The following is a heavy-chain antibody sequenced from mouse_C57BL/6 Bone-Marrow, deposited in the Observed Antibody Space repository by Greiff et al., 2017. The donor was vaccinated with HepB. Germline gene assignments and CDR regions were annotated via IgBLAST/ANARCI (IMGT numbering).Heavy chain of an antibody. V-gene: IGHV5-6*01. J-gene: IGHJ3*01. Sequence: EVQVVESGGDLVKPGGSLKLSCAASGFTFSSYGMSWVRQTPDKRLEWVATISSGGSYTYYPDSVKGRFTISRDNAKNTLYLQMSSLKSEDTAMYYCARHDRAAGFFYDYGAYWGQGTLVTVSA. CDR2: ISSGGSYT. D-gene: IGHD2-4*01. CDR3: ARHDRAAGFFYDYGAY. CDR1: GFTFSSYG.